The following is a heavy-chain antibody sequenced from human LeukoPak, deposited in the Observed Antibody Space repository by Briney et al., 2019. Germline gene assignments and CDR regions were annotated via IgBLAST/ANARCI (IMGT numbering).Heavy chain of an antibody. V-gene: IGHV3-48*03. CDR2: IWSSGSGT. CDR3: AIERSSCDCDCLDY. CDR1: GYSFSNYE. Sequence: PGGSLRLSCAGSGYSFSNYEMSWVRQAPGRGPEWVAYIWSSGSGTHYADSVKDRFTISRDNGKNSLYLQMNSLRAEDTAVYYCAIERSSCDCDCLDYWGQGTLVTVSS. J-gene: IGHJ4*02. D-gene: IGHD2-21*02.